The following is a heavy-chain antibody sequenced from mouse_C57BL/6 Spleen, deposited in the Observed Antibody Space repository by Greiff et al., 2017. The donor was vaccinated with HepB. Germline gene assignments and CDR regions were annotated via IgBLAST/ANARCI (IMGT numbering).Heavy chain of an antibody. J-gene: IGHJ4*01. D-gene: IGHD1-1*01. CDR3: ARPPYYYGSSWGYAMDY. CDR1: GFTFSSYG. V-gene: IGHV5-6*01. Sequence: EVKLVESGGDLVKPGGSLKLSCAASGFTFSSYGMSWVRQTPDKRLEWVATISSGGSYTYYPDSVKGRFTISRDNAKNTLYLQMSSLKSEDTAMYYCARPPYYYGSSWGYAMDYWGQGTSVTVSS. CDR2: ISSGGSYT.